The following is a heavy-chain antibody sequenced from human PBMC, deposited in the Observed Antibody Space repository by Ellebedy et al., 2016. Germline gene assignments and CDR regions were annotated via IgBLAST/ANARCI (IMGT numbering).Heavy chain of an antibody. Sequence: LSLTCAASGFTFSSYGMHWVRQAPGKGLEWVAVIWYDGSNKYYADSVKGRFTISRDNAKNSLYLQMNSLRAEDTAVYYCARDPGTQGGWGQGTLVTVSS. CDR3: ARDPGTQGG. CDR2: IWYDGSNK. V-gene: IGHV3-33*01. D-gene: IGHD1-1*01. J-gene: IGHJ4*02. CDR1: GFTFSSYG.